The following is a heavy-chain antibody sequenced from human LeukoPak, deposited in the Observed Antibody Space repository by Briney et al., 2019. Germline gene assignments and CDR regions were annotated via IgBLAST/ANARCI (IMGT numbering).Heavy chain of an antibody. D-gene: IGHD6-13*01. CDR3: AREKVIAAAHGGWFDP. J-gene: IGHJ5*02. V-gene: IGHV4-34*01. CDR1: GGSFSGYY. CDR2: INHSGST. Sequence: PSETLSLTCAVYGGSFSGYYWSWIRQPPGKGLEWIGEINHSGSTNYNPSLKSRVTISVDTSKNQFSLKLSSVTAADTAVYYCAREKVIAAAHGGWFDPWGQGTLVTVSS.